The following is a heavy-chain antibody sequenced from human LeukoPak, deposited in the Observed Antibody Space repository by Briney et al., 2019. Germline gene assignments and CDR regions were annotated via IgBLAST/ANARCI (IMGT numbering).Heavy chain of an antibody. CDR1: GFSFSSYA. Sequence: GGSLRLSCAASGFSFSSYAMSWVRQAPARGLEWVSSIRGGGGDTFYADSVKGRFTLSRDDSRNTVYLQLNSLRVEDTAVYYCAGGDSSGYRDYWGQGTLVTVSS. J-gene: IGHJ4*02. D-gene: IGHD3-22*01. CDR2: IRGGGGDT. CDR3: AGGDSSGYRDY. V-gene: IGHV3-23*01.